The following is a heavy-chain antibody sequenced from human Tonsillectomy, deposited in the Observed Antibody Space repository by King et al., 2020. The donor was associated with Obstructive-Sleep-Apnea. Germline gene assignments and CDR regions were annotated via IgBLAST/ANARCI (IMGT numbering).Heavy chain of an antibody. D-gene: IGHD1-14*01. Sequence: DQLVQSGGGLVKPGGSLRLSCAASGFTFSDYYMSWIRQAPGKGLEWVSYISSSGSTIYYADSVKGRFTISRDNAKNSLDLQMNSLRAEDPAVYYCARHTGALPTDFDYWGQGTLVTVSS. CDR2: ISSSGSTI. V-gene: IGHV3-11*01. CDR1: GFTFSDYY. J-gene: IGHJ4*02. CDR3: ARHTGALPTDFDY.